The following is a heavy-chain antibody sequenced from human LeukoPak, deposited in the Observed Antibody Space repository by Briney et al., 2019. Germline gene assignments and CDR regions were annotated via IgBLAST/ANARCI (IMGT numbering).Heavy chain of an antibody. V-gene: IGHV3-9*01. CDR2: ISWNSGRI. CDR3: AKEGTLYYFDY. Sequence: GRSLRLSCAVSGFTFDDNAMHWVRQAPGKGLEWVSSISWNSGRIGYADSVMGRFAISRDNAKNSLYLQMNSLRPEDTALYFCAKEGTLYYFDYWGQGTLVTVSS. CDR1: GFTFDDNA. J-gene: IGHJ4*02.